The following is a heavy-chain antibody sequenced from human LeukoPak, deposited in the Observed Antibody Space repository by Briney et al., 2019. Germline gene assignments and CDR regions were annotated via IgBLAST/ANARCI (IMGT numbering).Heavy chain of an antibody. CDR3: ARAPHDSSGYYYLGAFDI. CDR2: INWNGGST. CDR1: GFTFDDYG. J-gene: IGHJ3*02. D-gene: IGHD3-22*01. V-gene: IGHV3-20*04. Sequence: GGSLRLSCAASGFTFDDYGMSWVRQAPGKGLEWVSGINWNGGSTGYADSVKGRFTISRDNAKNSLYLQMNSLRAEDTALYYCARAPHDSSGYYYLGAFDIWGQGTMVTVSS.